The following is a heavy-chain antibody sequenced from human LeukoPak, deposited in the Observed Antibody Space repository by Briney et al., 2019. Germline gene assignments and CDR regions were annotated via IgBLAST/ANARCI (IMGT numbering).Heavy chain of an antibody. J-gene: IGHJ4*02. V-gene: IGHV4-34*01. D-gene: IGHD5-18*01. CDR1: GGSFSGYY. Sequence: PSETLSLTCAVYGGSFSGYYWSWIRQPPGKGLEWIGEINHSGSTNYNPSLKSRVTISVDTSKNQFSLKLSSVTAADTAVYYCARRQRGYSYGWDYWGQGTLVTVSS. CDR2: INHSGST. CDR3: ARRQRGYSYGWDY.